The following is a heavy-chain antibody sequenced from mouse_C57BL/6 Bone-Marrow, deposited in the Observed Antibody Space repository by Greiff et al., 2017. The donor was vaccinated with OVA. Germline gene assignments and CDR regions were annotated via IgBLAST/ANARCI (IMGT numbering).Heavy chain of an antibody. Sequence: VQVVESGAELVRPGASVKLSCKASGYTFTDYYINWVKQRPGQGLEWIARIYPGSGNTYYNEKFKGKATLTAEKSSSTAYMQLSSLTSEDSAVYFCARGTGSRGYWGQGTTLTVSS. V-gene: IGHV1-76*01. CDR2: IYPGSGNT. J-gene: IGHJ2*01. D-gene: IGHD1-1*01. CDR3: ARGTGSRGY. CDR1: GYTFTDYY.